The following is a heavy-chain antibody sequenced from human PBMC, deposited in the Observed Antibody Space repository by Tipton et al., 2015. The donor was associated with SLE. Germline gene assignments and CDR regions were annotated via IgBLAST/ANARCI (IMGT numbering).Heavy chain of an antibody. Sequence: QLVQSGAEMKKPGESLKISCKTSGYSFNSYWVGWVRQMPGKGLEWMGIVYPADSDTRYSPSFQGQVTVSADSSLRTAYLQWSSLKASDTAMYFCARHLTGDAFHFWGPGTMVTVSS. V-gene: IGHV5-51*01. CDR1: GYSFNSYW. CDR3: ARHLTGDAFHF. J-gene: IGHJ3*01. CDR2: VYPADSDT. D-gene: IGHD7-27*01.